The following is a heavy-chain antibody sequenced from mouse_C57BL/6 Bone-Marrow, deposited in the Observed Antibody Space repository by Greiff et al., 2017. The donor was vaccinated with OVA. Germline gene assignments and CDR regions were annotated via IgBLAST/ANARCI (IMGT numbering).Heavy chain of an antibody. Sequence: QVQLQQPGAELVMPGASVKLSCKASGYTFTSYWMHWGKQRPGQGLEWIGEIDPSDSYTNYNQKFKGKSTLTVDKSSSTAYMQLSSLTSEDAAVYYCARWGTFAYWGQGTLVTVSA. CDR1: GYTFTSYW. V-gene: IGHV1-69*01. CDR2: IDPSDSYT. J-gene: IGHJ3*01. CDR3: ARWGTFAY. D-gene: IGHD2-14*01.